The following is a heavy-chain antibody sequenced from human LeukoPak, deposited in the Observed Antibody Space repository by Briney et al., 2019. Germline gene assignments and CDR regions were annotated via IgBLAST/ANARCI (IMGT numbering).Heavy chain of an antibody. D-gene: IGHD6-6*01. CDR3: ATYSTSSQAPVY. CDR1: GFTFGSYS. J-gene: IGHJ4*02. Sequence: GGSLRLSCAASGFTFGSYSMNWVRQAPGKGLEWVSSISSSSSYIYYADSVKGRFTISRDNAKNSLYLQMNSLRAEDTAVYYCATYSTSSQAPVYWGQGTLVTVSP. V-gene: IGHV3-21*01. CDR2: ISSSSSYI.